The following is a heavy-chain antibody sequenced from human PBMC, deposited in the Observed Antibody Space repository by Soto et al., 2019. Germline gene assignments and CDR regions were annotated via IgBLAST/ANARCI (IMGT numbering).Heavy chain of an antibody. D-gene: IGHD5-18*01. CDR3: ARDDLGRGYSYGSNAFDI. J-gene: IGHJ3*02. V-gene: IGHV1-18*01. CDR1: GYTFTSYG. CDR2: ISAYNGNT. Sequence: ASVKVSCKASGYTFTSYGISWVRQAPGQGLEWMGWISAYNGNTNYAQKLQGRVTMTTDTSTSTAYMGLRSLRSDDTAVYYCARDDLGRGYSYGSNAFDIWGQGTMVTVSS.